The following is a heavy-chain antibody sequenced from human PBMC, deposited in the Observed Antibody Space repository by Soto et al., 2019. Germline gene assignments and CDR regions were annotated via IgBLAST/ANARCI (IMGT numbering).Heavy chain of an antibody. CDR3: AKDRTFGPPLVRFDS. CDR2: ISGNGGST. CDR1: GFTFSVYA. V-gene: IGHV3-23*01. Sequence: LRLSCGASGFTFSVYAMTWVRQAPGKGLEWVSAISGNGGSTYYADSVKGRFTISRDNSKSTLHLQMNSLRVEDTAVYYCAKDRTFGPPLVRFDSWGQGTLVTVSS. J-gene: IGHJ4*02. D-gene: IGHD6-6*01.